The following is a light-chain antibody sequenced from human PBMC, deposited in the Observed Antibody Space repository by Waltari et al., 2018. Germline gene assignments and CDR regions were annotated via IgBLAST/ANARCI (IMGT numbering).Light chain of an antibody. CDR3: QPAYSFPFT. V-gene: IGKV1D-12*01. J-gene: IGKJ4*01. Sequence: DIQMTQSPSSVSASVGDTVTITCRASQGISIWLAWYQQRPGRAPKLPIYGASSLQSGVPSRFSGSGSGTDFTLTITSLQPEDFATYYCQPAYSFPFTFGGGTRVEI. CDR1: QGISIW. CDR2: GAS.